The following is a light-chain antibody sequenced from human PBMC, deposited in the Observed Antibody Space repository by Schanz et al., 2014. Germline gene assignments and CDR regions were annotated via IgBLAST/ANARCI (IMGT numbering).Light chain of an antibody. CDR1: QSVRN. CDR2: DAS. Sequence: EIVLTQSPATLSLSPGERATLSCGATQSVRNLAWYLQKPGLAPRLLIYDASNRATGIPARFSGSGSGTDFTLTISSLEPEDFAVYYCQQRSTWFSFGGGTRVEIK. V-gene: IGKV3-11*01. CDR3: QQRSTWFS. J-gene: IGKJ4*01.